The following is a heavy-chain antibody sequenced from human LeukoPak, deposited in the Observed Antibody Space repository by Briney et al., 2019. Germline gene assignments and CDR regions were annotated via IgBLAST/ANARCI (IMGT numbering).Heavy chain of an antibody. CDR3: ARDEGLKVATITLQK. J-gene: IGHJ4*02. Sequence: GGSLRLSCAASGFTFNTYSMNWVRQAPGKGLEWVSSISSSSTYIFYADSVKGRFTISRDNAKNSLYLQMNSLRPEDTAVYYCARDEGLKVATITLQKWGKGTLVTVSS. CDR1: GFTFNTYS. CDR2: ISSSSTYI. V-gene: IGHV3-21*06. D-gene: IGHD5-24*01.